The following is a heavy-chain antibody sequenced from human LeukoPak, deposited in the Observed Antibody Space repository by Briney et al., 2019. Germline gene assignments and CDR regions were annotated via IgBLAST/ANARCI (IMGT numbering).Heavy chain of an antibody. D-gene: IGHD2-2*01. CDR2: ISAYNGNT. V-gene: IGHV1-18*01. Sequence: ASVKVSCKASGYTFTSYGISWVRQAPGQGLEWMGWISAYNGNTNYAQKLQGRVTMTTDTSTSTAYMELRSLRSDDTAVYYCARPAPYCSSTSCYEVDYWGQGTLVTVSS. CDR1: GYTFTSYG. CDR3: ARPAPYCSSTSCYEVDY. J-gene: IGHJ4*02.